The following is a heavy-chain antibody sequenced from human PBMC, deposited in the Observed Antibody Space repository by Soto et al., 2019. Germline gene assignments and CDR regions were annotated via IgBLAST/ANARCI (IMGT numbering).Heavy chain of an antibody. Sequence: SCWVRQENRQGLEWMGWISAYNGNTNYAQKLQGRVTMTTDTSTSTAYMELRSLRSDDTAVYYCAREVPYDSSGYYYAFDIWGQGTMVTVSS. J-gene: IGHJ3*02. CDR2: ISAYNGNT. CDR3: AREVPYDSSGYYYAFDI. D-gene: IGHD3-22*01. V-gene: IGHV1-18*01.